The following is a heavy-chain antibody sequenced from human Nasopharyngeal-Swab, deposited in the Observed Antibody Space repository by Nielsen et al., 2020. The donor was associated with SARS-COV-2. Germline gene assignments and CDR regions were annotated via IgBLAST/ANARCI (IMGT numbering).Heavy chain of an antibody. CDR2: IYYSGST. CDR1: GGSISSSSYY. J-gene: IGHJ2*01. D-gene: IGHD2-8*01. CDR3: ARLRSPDIVLTVYAYYWYFDL. V-gene: IGHV4-39*01. Sequence: SETLSLTCTVSGGSISSSSYYWGWIRQPPGKGLEWIGSIYYSGSTYYNPSLKSRVTISVDTSKNQFSLQLSSVTAADTAVYYCARLRSPDIVLTVYAYYWYFDLWGRGTLVTVSS.